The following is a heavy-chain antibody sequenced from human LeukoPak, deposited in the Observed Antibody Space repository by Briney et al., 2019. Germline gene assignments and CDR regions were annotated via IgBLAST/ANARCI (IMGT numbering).Heavy chain of an antibody. D-gene: IGHD3-16*01. CDR1: GFTFSSYG. V-gene: IGHV3-33*01. CDR3: ARDKRSYSYHYYYGMDV. CDR2: IWYDGSNK. Sequence: GRSLRLSCAASGFTFSSYGMHWVRQAPGKGLEWVAVIWYDGSNKYYADSVKGRFTISRDNSKNTLYLQMNSLRAEDTAVYYCARDKRSYSYHYYYGMDVWGQGTTVTVSS. J-gene: IGHJ6*02.